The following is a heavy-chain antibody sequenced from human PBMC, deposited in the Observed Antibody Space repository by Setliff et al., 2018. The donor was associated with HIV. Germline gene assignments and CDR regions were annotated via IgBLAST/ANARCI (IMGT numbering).Heavy chain of an antibody. Sequence: GGSLRLSCAASGFTFSSYSMNWVRQAPGKGLEWVSYISSSRSTTYYADSVKGRFTISRDNAKNSVYLQMNSLRAEDTAMYYCARRGVPQQIDLDSWGHGTLVTVSS. CDR3: ARRGVPQQIDLDS. CDR2: ISSSRSTT. CDR1: GFTFSSYS. V-gene: IGHV3-48*01. D-gene: IGHD3-10*01. J-gene: IGHJ5*01.